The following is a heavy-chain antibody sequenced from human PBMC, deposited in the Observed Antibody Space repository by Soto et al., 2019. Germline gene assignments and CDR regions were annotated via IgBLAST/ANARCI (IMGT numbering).Heavy chain of an antibody. V-gene: IGHV3-23*01. D-gene: IGHD1-26*01. CDR2: IGDSGAST. CDR1: GFSFSSFA. CDR3: AKGVELDV. Sequence: EVLLLESGGGLVQPGGSLRLSCEASGFSFSSFAMNWVRQAPGKGLEWVSAIGDSGASTYYADSVKGRFTISRDNSRNTLYLQLTSLRAEDTVVYYCAKGVELDVWGNGTTVTVSS. J-gene: IGHJ6*04.